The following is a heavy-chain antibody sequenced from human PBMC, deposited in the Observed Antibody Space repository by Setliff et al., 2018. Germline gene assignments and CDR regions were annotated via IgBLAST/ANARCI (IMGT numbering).Heavy chain of an antibody. D-gene: IGHD3-16*01. V-gene: IGHV4-61*09. J-gene: IGHJ5*02. CDR2: IHTSGST. CDR1: GDSISSGSYY. CDR3: ARRTFGSGRFDP. Sequence: SETLSLTCTVSGDSISSGSYYWSWIRQPAGKGLEWIGQIHTSGSTNYSPSLKSRVTISIDTSKNQFSLKPNSVTATDTALYYCARRTFGSGRFDPWGQGTLVTVSS.